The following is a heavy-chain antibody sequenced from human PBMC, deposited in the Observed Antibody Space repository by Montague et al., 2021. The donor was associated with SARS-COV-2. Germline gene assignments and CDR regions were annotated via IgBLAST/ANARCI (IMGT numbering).Heavy chain of an antibody. D-gene: IGHD6-19*01. Sequence: SLRLSCAASGFTFSAYWMTWVRQAPGKGLEWVASISQAGSEENSVDSVKGRSNISRDNAKSSLYLQMNSLRAEDTAVFYCARVVSNGWTFDYWGQGTLVTVSS. V-gene: IGHV3-7*03. CDR3: ARVVSNGWTFDY. CDR1: GFTFSAYW. CDR2: ISQAGSEE. J-gene: IGHJ4*02.